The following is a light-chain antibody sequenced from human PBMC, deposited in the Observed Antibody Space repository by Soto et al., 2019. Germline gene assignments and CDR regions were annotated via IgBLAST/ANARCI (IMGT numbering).Light chain of an antibody. CDR3: QNYNSAPWT. CDR2: AAS. J-gene: IGKJ1*01. Sequence: DIQMTQSPSSLSASVGDRVTVTCRASQGISNYLAWYKQKPGKVPQLLIYAASTLQSGVPSRFSGSGSGTDFTITISSLQTEDVATYYCQNYNSAPWTFGQGTKVEIK. V-gene: IGKV1-27*01. CDR1: QGISNY.